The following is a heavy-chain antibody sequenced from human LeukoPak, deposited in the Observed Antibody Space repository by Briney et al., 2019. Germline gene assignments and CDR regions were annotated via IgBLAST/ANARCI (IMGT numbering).Heavy chain of an antibody. D-gene: IGHD3-10*01. Sequence: SETLSLTCTVSGGSISSYYWSWIRQPPGKGLEWIGYIYYSGSTNYNPSLKSRVTISVDTSKNQFSLKLSSVTAADTAVYYCARGADYYGSGSYYTLQHWGQGTLVTVSS. CDR1: GGSISSYY. J-gene: IGHJ1*01. CDR2: IYYSGST. CDR3: ARGADYYGSGSYYTLQH. V-gene: IGHV4-59*08.